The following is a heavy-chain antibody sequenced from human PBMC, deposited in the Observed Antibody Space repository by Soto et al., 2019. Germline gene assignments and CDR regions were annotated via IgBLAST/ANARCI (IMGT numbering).Heavy chain of an antibody. J-gene: IGHJ4*02. Sequence: HPVGSLRLSCAGSGFSFGTYWMSWVRQAPGKGLEWLASIKQDGSERYYLDSVKGRFTISRDNAKDSLSLQMNSLRGEDTAFYYCARDVGPITIFGEALSGYFDFWGQGTLVTVSS. CDR2: IKQDGSER. CDR3: ARDVGPITIFGEALSGYFDF. D-gene: IGHD3-3*01. V-gene: IGHV3-7*03. CDR1: GFSFGTYW.